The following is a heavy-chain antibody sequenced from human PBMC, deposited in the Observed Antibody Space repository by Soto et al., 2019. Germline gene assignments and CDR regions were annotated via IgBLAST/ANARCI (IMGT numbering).Heavy chain of an antibody. D-gene: IGHD5-18*01. CDR3: VCGIQLWSRRAIDI. Sequence: PGGSLILSCAAPGFTFSSYWMSWVRQAPGKGLEWVANIKRDGSEKYYVDSVKGRFTISRDNAKNSLYLQMNSLRAEDTAVYYCVCGIQLWSRRAIDIWCKAIMLTV. CDR2: IKRDGSEK. CDR1: GFTFSSYW. V-gene: IGHV3-7*01. J-gene: IGHJ3*02.